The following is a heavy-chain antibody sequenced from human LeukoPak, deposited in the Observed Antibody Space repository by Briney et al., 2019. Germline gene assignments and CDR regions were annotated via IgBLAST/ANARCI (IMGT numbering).Heavy chain of an antibody. CDR2: TYYRSKWYF. D-gene: IGHD3-22*01. V-gene: IGHV6-1*01. CDR3: ARADYSDSSGYSYYGMDV. CDR1: GDSVSSNSAA. Sequence: SQTLSLTCAISGDSVSSNSAAWNWIRQSPSRGPEWLGRTYYRSKWYFDYAVSVKSRIIINPDTSKNQFSLQLNSVTPEDTAVYYCARADYSDSSGYSYYGMDVWGQGTTVTISS. J-gene: IGHJ6*02.